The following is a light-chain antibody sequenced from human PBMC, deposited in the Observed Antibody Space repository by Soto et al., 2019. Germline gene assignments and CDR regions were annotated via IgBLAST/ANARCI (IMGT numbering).Light chain of an antibody. J-gene: IGKJ4*01. V-gene: IGKV3-20*01. CDR3: QQYGSSPQLT. Sequence: EIVLTQSPGTLSLSPRERATLSCRASQSVSSSYLAWYQQKPGQAPRLLIYGASSRATGIPDRFSGSGSGTDFTLTISRLEPEDFAVHYCQQYGSSPQLTFGGGTKVDIK. CDR1: QSVSSSY. CDR2: GAS.